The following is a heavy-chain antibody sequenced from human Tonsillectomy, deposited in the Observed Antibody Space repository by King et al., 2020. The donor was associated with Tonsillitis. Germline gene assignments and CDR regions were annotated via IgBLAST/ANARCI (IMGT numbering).Heavy chain of an antibody. D-gene: IGHD2-2*01. CDR1: GYTFTSYG. J-gene: IGHJ5*02. V-gene: IGHV1-18*01. CDR3: ASEGSSWGWFAP. Sequence: VQLVQSGAEVKKPGASVKVSCKGSGYTFTSYGISWVRQAPGQGLEWMGWISGYNGDTNYAQKVQGRVTMTTDTSTGTAYRELRSRRSDETAVYYCASEGSSWGWFAPGGQGTLVTVSS. CDR2: ISGYNGDT.